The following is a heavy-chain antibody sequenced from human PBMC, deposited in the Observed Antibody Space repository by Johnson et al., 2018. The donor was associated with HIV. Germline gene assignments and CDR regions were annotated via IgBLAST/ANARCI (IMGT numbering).Heavy chain of an antibody. CDR2: IYSGGST. D-gene: IGHD5-24*01. CDR3: ARDQWMAGDAFDI. CDR1: GFTFSSYW. Sequence: VQLVESGGGLVQPGGSLRLSCAASGFTFSSYWMSWVRQAPGKGLEWVSVIYSGGSTYYADSVKGRFTISRDNSKNTLYLQMNSLRAEDTAVYYCARDQWMAGDAFDIWGQGTVVTVSS. J-gene: IGHJ3*02. V-gene: IGHV3-66*01.